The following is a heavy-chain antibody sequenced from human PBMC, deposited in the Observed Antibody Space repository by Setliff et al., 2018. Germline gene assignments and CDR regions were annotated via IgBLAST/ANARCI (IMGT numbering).Heavy chain of an antibody. J-gene: IGHJ4*02. CDR2: IKSDGSHT. Sequence: LKISCAASGFTFRNYYMHWVRQVPGKGLMWVSYIKSDGSHTAYADSVKGRFTISRDNAKNTLYLQMNSLEAEDTAVYYCARGGCSATSCLDYWGQGILVTVSS. V-gene: IGHV3-74*01. CDR3: ARGGCSATSCLDY. CDR1: GFTFRNYY. D-gene: IGHD2-2*01.